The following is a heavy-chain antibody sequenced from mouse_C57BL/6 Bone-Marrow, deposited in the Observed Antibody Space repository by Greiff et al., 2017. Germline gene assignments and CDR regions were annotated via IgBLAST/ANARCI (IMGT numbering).Heavy chain of an antibody. J-gene: IGHJ4*01. D-gene: IGHD2-5*01. CDR2: INSDGGST. Sequence: EVKLMESGGGLVQPGESLKLSCESNEYEFPSHDMSWVRKTPEQRLELVAAINSDGGSTYYPDTMERRFIISRDNTKKTLYLQMSSLRSEDTALDYCARHYSNYGNAMDYWGQGTSVTVSS. V-gene: IGHV5-2*01. CDR3: ARHYSNYGNAMDY. CDR1: EYEFPSHD.